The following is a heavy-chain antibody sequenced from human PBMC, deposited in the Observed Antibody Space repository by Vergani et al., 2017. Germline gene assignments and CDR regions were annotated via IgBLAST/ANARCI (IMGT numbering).Heavy chain of an antibody. V-gene: IGHV1-2*06. J-gene: IGHJ4*02. CDR1: GNRFTAYS. CDR3: PTKDRARQPPGGY. CDR2: INLNNGDT. Sequence: QVQLVQSGAEVKRPGASVKVSCKASGNRFTAYSMHWVREAPGQGLEWMGRINLNNGDTQYAPKFQGRVTMTRDTSISTGYMELNSLKSDDTAVYYCPTKDRARQPPGGYWGQGALVTVSS. D-gene: IGHD1-14*01.